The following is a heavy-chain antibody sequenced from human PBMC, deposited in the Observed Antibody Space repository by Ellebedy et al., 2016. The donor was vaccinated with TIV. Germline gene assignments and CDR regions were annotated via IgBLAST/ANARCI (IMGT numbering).Heavy chain of an antibody. CDR3: ARDGGLYDSSSYYHDAFDI. CDR1: GFTFTTYA. J-gene: IGHJ3*02. V-gene: IGHV3-30-3*01. CDR2: ISYDGTNK. Sequence: GGSLRLSCAASGFTFTTYAMHWVRQAPGRGLDWVAVISYDGTNKYYEDSVKGRFTISRDNSNKTLYLQMNSLRTEETAVYYCARDGGLYDSSSYYHDAFDIWGQGTMVTVSS. D-gene: IGHD3-22*01.